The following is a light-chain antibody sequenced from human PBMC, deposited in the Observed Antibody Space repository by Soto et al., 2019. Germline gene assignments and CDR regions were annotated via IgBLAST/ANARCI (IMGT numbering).Light chain of an antibody. CDR2: DAS. CDR1: QSVSNN. Sequence: EIVLTQSPATLSVSPGERATLSCRASQSVSNNLAWYQQKPGQAPRLLIYDASTRATGIPARFSGSGSGTEFTLTISGLQSEDFAVYYCQQYNNWPPWTFGQGTKVEIK. V-gene: IGKV3-15*01. CDR3: QQYNNWPPWT. J-gene: IGKJ1*01.